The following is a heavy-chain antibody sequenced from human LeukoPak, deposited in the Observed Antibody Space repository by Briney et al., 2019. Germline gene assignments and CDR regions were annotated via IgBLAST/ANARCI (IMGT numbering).Heavy chain of an antibody. Sequence: GGSLRLSCAASGFTFSSYGMHWVRQAPGKGLEWVAVIWYDGSNKYYVDSVKGRFTISRDNSKTTLYLQMNSLRAEDTAVYYCARENYYYDSSGLDYWGQGTLVTVSS. D-gene: IGHD3-22*01. CDR2: IWYDGSNK. J-gene: IGHJ4*02. V-gene: IGHV3-33*01. CDR1: GFTFSSYG. CDR3: ARENYYYDSSGLDY.